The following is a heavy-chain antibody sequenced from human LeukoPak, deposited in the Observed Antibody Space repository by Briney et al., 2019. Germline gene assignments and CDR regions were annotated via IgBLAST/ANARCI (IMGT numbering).Heavy chain of an antibody. Sequence: GGSLRLSCAASGFTFSSYAMHWVRQAPGKGLEWVAVISYDGSNKYYADSVKGRFTISRDNSKNTLYLQMNSLRAEDTAVYYCAKPLGELPTTLFDYWGQGTLVTVSS. CDR3: AKPLGELPTTLFDY. CDR1: GFTFSSYA. J-gene: IGHJ4*02. D-gene: IGHD3-16*01. CDR2: ISYDGSNK. V-gene: IGHV3-30-3*01.